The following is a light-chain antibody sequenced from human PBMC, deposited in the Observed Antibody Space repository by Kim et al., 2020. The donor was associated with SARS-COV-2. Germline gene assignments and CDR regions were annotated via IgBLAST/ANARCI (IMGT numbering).Light chain of an antibody. J-gene: IGLJ2*01. CDR1: SLRSYY. Sequence: ALGQTVRITRQGHSLRSYYATWYQQKPGQAPILVIYGKNNRPSGIPDRFSGSSSGNTASLTITGTQAGDEADYYCNSRDSNDNVVFGGGTQLTVL. CDR3: NSRDSNDNVV. CDR2: GKN. V-gene: IGLV3-19*01.